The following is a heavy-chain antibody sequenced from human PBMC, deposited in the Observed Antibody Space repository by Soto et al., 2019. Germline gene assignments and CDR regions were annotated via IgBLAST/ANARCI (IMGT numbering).Heavy chain of an antibody. V-gene: IGHV1-2*04. J-gene: IGHJ3*02. Sequence: GASVKVSCKASGYTFTGYYMHWVRQAPGQGLEWMGWINPNSGGTNYAQKFQGWVTMTRDTSISTAYMELSRLRSDDTAVYYCARTDYYDPTRGAFDIWGQGTMVTVSS. CDR1: GYTFTGYY. CDR3: ARTDYYDPTRGAFDI. CDR2: INPNSGGT. D-gene: IGHD3-22*01.